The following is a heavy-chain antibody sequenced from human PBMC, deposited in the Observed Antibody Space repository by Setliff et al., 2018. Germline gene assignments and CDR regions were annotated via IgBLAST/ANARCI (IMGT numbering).Heavy chain of an antibody. Sequence: SETLSLTCTVSGGSISSSYWSWIRQPPGKGLEWIGYFYHSGSMNYNPSLKGRVTMSVDTSNNQLSLKLTSVTAADTAVYYCARWMEYYQRDNRGEGGMDVWGKGTTVTVSS. V-gene: IGHV4-4*09. J-gene: IGHJ6*03. CDR2: FYHSGSM. D-gene: IGHD2-2*01. CDR1: GGSISSSY. CDR3: ARWMEYYQRDNRGEGGMDV.